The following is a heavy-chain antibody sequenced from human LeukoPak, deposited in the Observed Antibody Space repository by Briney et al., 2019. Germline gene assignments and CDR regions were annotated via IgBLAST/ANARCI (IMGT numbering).Heavy chain of an antibody. D-gene: IGHD2-15*01. CDR1: GYTFTSYG. CDR3: ARDPLGYCSGGSCYPLVLGYYYYGMDV. V-gene: IGHV1-18*01. J-gene: IGHJ6*02. CDR2: ISAYNGNT. Sequence: ASVKVSCKASGYTFTSYGISSVRQAPGQGLEWMGWISAYNGNTNYAQKLQGRVTMTTDTSTSTAYMELRSLRSDDTAVYYCARDPLGYCSGGSCYPLVLGYYYYGMDVWGQGTTVTVSS.